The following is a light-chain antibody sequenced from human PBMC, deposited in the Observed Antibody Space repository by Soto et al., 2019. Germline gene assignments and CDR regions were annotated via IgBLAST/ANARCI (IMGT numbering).Light chain of an antibody. J-gene: IGKJ4*01. CDR2: AAS. CDR1: QAIGVD. Sequence: DLEVTQSPSSLSASLGDRVTITCRANQAIGVDLAWFQQQPGKVPKLLIYAASALQSGVPSRFSVSGSGTDFTLTTSSLQPEYIATYYCQKYNSAPLTFGGGTKVQI. CDR3: QKYNSAPLT. V-gene: IGKV1-27*01.